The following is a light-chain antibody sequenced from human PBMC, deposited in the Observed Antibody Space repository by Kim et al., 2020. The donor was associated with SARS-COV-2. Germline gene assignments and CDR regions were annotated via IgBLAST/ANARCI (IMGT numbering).Light chain of an antibody. V-gene: IGLV1-44*01. CDR1: SSNIESNS. J-gene: IGLJ2*01. CDR3: AAWDDSLKGVV. Sequence: ELTQPPSASGTPGQRVTISCSGSSSNIESNSVQWYQQLPGMAPKLLIYSNYQRPSGVPDRFSGSKSGTSASLAISGLQSEDEADYYCAAWDDSLKGVVFGGGTQLTV. CDR2: SNY.